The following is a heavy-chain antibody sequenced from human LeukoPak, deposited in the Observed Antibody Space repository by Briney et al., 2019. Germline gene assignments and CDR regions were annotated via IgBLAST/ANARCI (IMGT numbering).Heavy chain of an antibody. CDR3: AKTTMPDFDY. J-gene: IGHJ4*02. CDR1: GFTFRSYS. D-gene: IGHD2-2*01. CDR2: ISTSSDSI. V-gene: IGHV3-48*01. Sequence: PGGSLRLSCEASGFTFRSYSMNWVRQAPGKGLEWISYISTSSDSIYYADSVKGRFTISRDNSKNTLFLQMNSLRAEDTAIYYCAKTTMPDFDYWGQGTLVTVSS.